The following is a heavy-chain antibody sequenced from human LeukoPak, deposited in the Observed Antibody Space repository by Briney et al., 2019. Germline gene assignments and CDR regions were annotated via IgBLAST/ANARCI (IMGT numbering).Heavy chain of an antibody. D-gene: IGHD2-15*01. V-gene: IGHV4-59*08. CDR3: ARQRILDF. CDR2: IHLSGST. CDR1: GDSISSYY. Sequence: PSETLSLTCTVSGDSISSYYWSWIRQPPGKGLEWIGHIHLSGSTNYNPSLNSRVTMSVDTSKKQFSLRPSSVTAADTAVYYCARQRILDFWGQGTLVTVSS. J-gene: IGHJ4*02.